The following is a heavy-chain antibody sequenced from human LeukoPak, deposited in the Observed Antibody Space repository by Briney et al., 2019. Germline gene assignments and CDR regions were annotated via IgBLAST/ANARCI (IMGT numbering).Heavy chain of an antibody. V-gene: IGHV3-33*06. CDR2: IWYDGSNK. Sequence: GRSLRLSCAASGFTFSSYGMHWVRQAPGKGLEWVAVIWYDGSNKYYADSVKGRFTISRDNSKNTLYLQMNSLRAEDTAVYYCAKYRIQLQMPYNWFDPWGQGTLVTVSS. J-gene: IGHJ5*02. D-gene: IGHD5-18*01. CDR3: AKYRIQLQMPYNWFDP. CDR1: GFTFSSYG.